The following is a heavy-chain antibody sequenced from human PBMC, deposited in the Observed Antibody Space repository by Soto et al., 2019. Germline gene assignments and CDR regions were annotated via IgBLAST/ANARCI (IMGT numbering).Heavy chain of an antibody. D-gene: IGHD6-19*01. V-gene: IGHV4-31*03. J-gene: IGHJ4*02. CDR1: GGSISSGGYY. CDR2: IYDNDST. CDR3: ARHHMAATDMYFDY. Sequence: QVPLQESGPGLVKPSQTLSLTCTVSGGSISSGGYYWSWIRQHPGKGLEWIGYIYDNDSTYYNPSLKSRVTMSVDMSRNQFSLKLSSVTAADTAVYYCARHHMAATDMYFDYWGQGTLVTVSS.